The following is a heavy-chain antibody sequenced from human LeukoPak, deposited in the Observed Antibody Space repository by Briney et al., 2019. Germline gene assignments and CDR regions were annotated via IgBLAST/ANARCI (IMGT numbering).Heavy chain of an antibody. CDR1: GASISNYY. J-gene: IGHJ4*02. Sequence: PSETLSLTCTVSGASISNYYWSSIRQPAGKGLEWIGRIYTSGTTTYNPSLTSRVTMSVDTSKNQFSLKVTSVTAADTAVYYCARGFAAAADRALDYWGQGTLVTVSS. CDR2: IYTSGTT. D-gene: IGHD6-13*01. CDR3: ARGFAAAADRALDY. V-gene: IGHV4-4*07.